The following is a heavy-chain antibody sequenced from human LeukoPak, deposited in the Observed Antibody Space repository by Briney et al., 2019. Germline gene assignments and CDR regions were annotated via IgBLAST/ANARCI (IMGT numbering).Heavy chain of an antibody. D-gene: IGHD2/OR15-2a*01. CDR3: ARDLGSSFDY. Sequence: SETLSLTCTVSGGSISSYYWSWIRQPPGKGLEWIGYIYYSGSTNYNPSLKSRVTISVDTSENQFSLKLSSVTAADTAVYYCARDLGSSFDYWGQGTLVTVSS. CDR2: IYYSGST. CDR1: GGSISSYY. J-gene: IGHJ4*02. V-gene: IGHV4-59*01.